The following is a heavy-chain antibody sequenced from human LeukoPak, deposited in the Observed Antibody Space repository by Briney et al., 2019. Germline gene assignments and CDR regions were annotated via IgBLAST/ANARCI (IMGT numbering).Heavy chain of an antibody. Sequence: ASVKVSCKASGFTFSSSAMQWVRQARGQRLEWIGWIVVGSCNTNYAQKFQERVTITRDMSTSTAYMELSSLRSEDTAVYYCARAGLWDYSDSSGYHNGAFDIWGQGTMVTVSS. V-gene: IGHV1-58*02. CDR2: IVVGSCNT. CDR3: ARAGLWDYSDSSGYHNGAFDI. CDR1: GFTFSSSA. D-gene: IGHD3-22*01. J-gene: IGHJ3*02.